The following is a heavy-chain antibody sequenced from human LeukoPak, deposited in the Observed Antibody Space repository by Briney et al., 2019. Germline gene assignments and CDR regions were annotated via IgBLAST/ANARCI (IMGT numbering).Heavy chain of an antibody. CDR1: GGSISSADYY. V-gene: IGHV4-31*03. CDR2: IAYTGST. J-gene: IGHJ4*02. Sequence: SETLSLTCSVSGGSISSADYYWSWIRQHPEKGLEWIGCIAYTGSTYYNPSLKSRVSISADTSTNQFSLNLSSVTAADTAVYYCARLYYDSSGYYQICYFDYWGQGTLVTVSS. D-gene: IGHD3-22*01. CDR3: ARLYYDSSGYYQICYFDY.